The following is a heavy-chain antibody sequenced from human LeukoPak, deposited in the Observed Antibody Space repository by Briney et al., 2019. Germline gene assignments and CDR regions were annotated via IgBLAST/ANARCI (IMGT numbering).Heavy chain of an antibody. CDR1: GYTFTGYY. CDR2: INPNSGGT. V-gene: IGHV1-2*02. Sequence: ASVKVSCKASGYTFTGYYMHWVRQAPGQGLEWMGWINPNSGGTNYAQKFQGRVTMTRDTSISTAYMEVSRLRSDDTAVYYCARVRYESNWFDPWGQGTLVTVSS. D-gene: IGHD1-1*01. J-gene: IGHJ5*02. CDR3: ARVRYESNWFDP.